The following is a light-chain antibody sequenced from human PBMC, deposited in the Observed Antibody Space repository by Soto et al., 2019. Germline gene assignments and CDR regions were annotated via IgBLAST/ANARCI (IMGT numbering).Light chain of an antibody. J-gene: IGLJ3*02. CDR2: GVS. CDR3: TSYTSSSTLWV. Sequence: QSALTQPASVSGSPGQSITISCTGTSSDVGGYNAVSWYQQHPGKAPKLMISGVSNRPSGVPNRFSGSKSGNTASLTISGLQAEDGDNYYCTSYTSSSTLWVFGGGTKLTVL. V-gene: IGLV2-14*01. CDR1: SSDVGGYNA.